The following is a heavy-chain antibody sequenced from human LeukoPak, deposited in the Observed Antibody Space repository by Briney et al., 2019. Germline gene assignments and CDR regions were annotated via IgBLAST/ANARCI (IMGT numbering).Heavy chain of an antibody. CDR2: INPNSGGT. V-gene: IGHV1-2*02. CDR3: VGHSSSSEGWFDP. J-gene: IGHJ5*02. Sequence: ASVKVSCKASGYTFTGYYIHWVRQAPGQGLEWMGWINPNSGGTNYAQKFQGRVTMTRDTSIRTTYMELSRLRSDDTAVYYCVGHSSSSEGWFDPWGQGTLVTVSS. CDR1: GYTFTGYY. D-gene: IGHD6-6*01.